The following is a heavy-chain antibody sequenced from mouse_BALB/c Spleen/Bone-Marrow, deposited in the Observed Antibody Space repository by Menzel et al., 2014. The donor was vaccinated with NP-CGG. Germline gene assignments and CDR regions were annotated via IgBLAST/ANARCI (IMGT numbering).Heavy chain of an antibody. CDR3: ARERDGFVY. Sequence: EVQLQESGPGLVKPSQSLSLTCTVTGYSITSDYAWNWIRQFPGNKLEWMGYISYSGSTTYNPSLKSRISITRDTSKNQFFLQLNSVTTGDTATYYCARERDGFVYWGQGTLVTVSA. CDR1: GYSITSDYA. CDR2: ISYSGST. V-gene: IGHV3-2*02. D-gene: IGHD3-3*01. J-gene: IGHJ3*01.